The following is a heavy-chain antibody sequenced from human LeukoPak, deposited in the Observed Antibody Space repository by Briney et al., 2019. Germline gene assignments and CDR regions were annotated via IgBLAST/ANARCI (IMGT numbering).Heavy chain of an antibody. V-gene: IGHV4-34*01. J-gene: IGHJ4*02. Sequence: PSETLSLTCAVYGGSFSGYYWSWIRQPPGKGLEWIGEINHSGSTNYNPSLKSRVTISVDTSKNQFSLKLSSVTAADTAVYYCARGDFGPLDYWGQGTLVTVSS. CDR2: INHSGST. CDR3: ARGDFGPLDY. D-gene: IGHD3/OR15-3a*01. CDR1: GGSFSGYY.